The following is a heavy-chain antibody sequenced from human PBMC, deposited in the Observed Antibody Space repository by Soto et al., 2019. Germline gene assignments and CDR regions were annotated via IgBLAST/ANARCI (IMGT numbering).Heavy chain of an antibody. CDR2: ISAYNGNT. CDR3: ARDCSGGSCYFHPAYYYYGMDV. CDR1: GYKFTSYW. Sequence: GASVEVSCDASGYKFTSYWIGWVPLAQGQGLEWMGWISAYNGNTNYAQKLQGRVTMTTDTSTSTAYMELRSLRSDDTAVYYCARDCSGGSCYFHPAYYYYGMDVWGKGTTGTVSS. V-gene: IGHV1-18*04. D-gene: IGHD2-15*01. J-gene: IGHJ6*04.